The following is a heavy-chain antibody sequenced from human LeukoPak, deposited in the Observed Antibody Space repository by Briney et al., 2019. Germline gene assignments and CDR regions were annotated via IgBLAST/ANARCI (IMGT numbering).Heavy chain of an antibody. D-gene: IGHD2-21*01. CDR2: IYHSGST. J-gene: IGHJ4*02. Sequence: SQTLSLTCTVSGGSISSGGYYWSWIRQPPGKGLEWIGYIYHSGSTYYNPSLKSRVTISVDRSKNQFSLKLSSVTAADTAVYYCARWAATYCGGDCPENYFDYWGQGTLVTVSS. V-gene: IGHV4-30-2*01. CDR3: ARWAATYCGGDCPENYFDY. CDR1: GGSISSGGYY.